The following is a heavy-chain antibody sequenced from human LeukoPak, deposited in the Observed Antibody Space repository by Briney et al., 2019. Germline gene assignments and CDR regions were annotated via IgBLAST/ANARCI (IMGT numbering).Heavy chain of an antibody. CDR2: ISSSGVTT. CDR3: ASSLNTVMVSPYYFEY. Sequence: GGSLRLSCAASGFTFSDYYMTWIRQAPGQGLELISYISSSGVTTYYADSVKGRFTISRDNAKNSLSLFMNSLRGEDTAVYYCASSLNTVMVSPYYFEYWGQGTLVTVSA. V-gene: IGHV3-11*04. D-gene: IGHD5-18*01. J-gene: IGHJ4*02. CDR1: GFTFSDYY.